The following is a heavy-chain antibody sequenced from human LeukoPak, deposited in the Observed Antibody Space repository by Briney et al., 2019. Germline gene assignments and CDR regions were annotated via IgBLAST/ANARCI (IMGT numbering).Heavy chain of an antibody. D-gene: IGHD2-15*01. Sequence: GGSLRLSCAASGFTFSSYAMHWVRQAPGKGLEWVAVISYDGSNKYYADSVKGRFTISRDNSKNTLYLQMNSLRAEDTAVYYCARDIVVVVAATFVPDYWGQGTLVTVSS. J-gene: IGHJ4*02. V-gene: IGHV3-30-3*01. CDR1: GFTFSSYA. CDR3: ARDIVVVVAATFVPDY. CDR2: ISYDGSNK.